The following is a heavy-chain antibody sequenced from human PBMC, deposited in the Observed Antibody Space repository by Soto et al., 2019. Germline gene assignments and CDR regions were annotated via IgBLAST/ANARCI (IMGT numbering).Heavy chain of an antibody. CDR2: INSDGIST. J-gene: IGHJ3*02. CDR1: GVTFTNFW. V-gene: IGHV3-74*01. D-gene: IGHD4-17*01. Sequence: EVQLVESGGGLVQPGGSLRLSCAASGVTFTNFWMHWGRQAPGKGLVCISRINSDGISTSYADSVKCRFTISRDNAKNMLYLQMNSLRAEDTAVYYCARDGYRPTADAFDIWGQGTKVTVS. CDR3: ARDGYRPTADAFDI.